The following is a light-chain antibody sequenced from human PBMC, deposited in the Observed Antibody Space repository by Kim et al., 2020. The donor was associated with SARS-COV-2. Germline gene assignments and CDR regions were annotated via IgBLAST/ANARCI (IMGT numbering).Light chain of an antibody. V-gene: IGLV2-8*01. CDR2: EVS. J-gene: IGLJ2*01. Sequence: GHSVTISCTGTSIDVGGYNYDSWYQKHPGKAPKLMIYEVSKRPSGVPDRFSGSKSGNTASLTVSGLQAEDEADYYCYSYAGSNNLVFGGGTQLTVL. CDR1: SIDVGGYNY. CDR3: YSYAGSNNLV.